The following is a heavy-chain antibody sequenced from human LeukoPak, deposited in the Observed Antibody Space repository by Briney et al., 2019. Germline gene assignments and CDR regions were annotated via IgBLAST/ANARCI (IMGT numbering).Heavy chain of an antibody. D-gene: IGHD2-15*01. Sequence: GGSLRLSCAASGFTFSNYAMSWVRQAPGKGLEWVSALSGSGGITYCADSVKGRFTISRDNSKNTLYLQMNSLRDEDTAVYYCAKVPGVVSLYYFDYWGQGTLVTVSS. V-gene: IGHV3-23*01. CDR1: GFTFSNYA. CDR2: LSGSGGIT. CDR3: AKVPGVVSLYYFDY. J-gene: IGHJ4*02.